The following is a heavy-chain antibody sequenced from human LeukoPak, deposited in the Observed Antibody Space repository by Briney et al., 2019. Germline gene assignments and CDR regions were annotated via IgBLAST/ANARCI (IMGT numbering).Heavy chain of an antibody. V-gene: IGHV4-38-2*02. CDR1: GSSISSGYC. J-gene: IGHJ5*02. Sequence: PSETLSLTCIVSGSSISSGYCWGWIRQPPGEGLEWIGSISHSGSTYYNPSLKSRVTISVDTSKNQFSLKLSSVTAADTAVYYCARKGQSGTGIAAAGPNWFDPWGQGTLVTVSS. CDR3: ARKGQSGTGIAAAGPNWFDP. D-gene: IGHD6-13*01. CDR2: ISHSGST.